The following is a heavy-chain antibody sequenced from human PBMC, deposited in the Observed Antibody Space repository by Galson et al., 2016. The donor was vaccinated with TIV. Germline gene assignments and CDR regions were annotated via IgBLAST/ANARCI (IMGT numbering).Heavy chain of an antibody. CDR3: ARHTVSDSIGWLPSL. CDR2: LYHSGST. V-gene: IGHV4-38-2*01. CDR1: GHFINTGYY. D-gene: IGHD6-19*01. J-gene: IGHJ4*02. Sequence: SETLSLTCAVSGHFINTGYYWGWIRQPPGKGLEWIGSLYHSGSTYYNPSLKSRVTISGDTSKNQFSLKLRSVTAADTAIYYCARHTVSDSIGWLPSLWGQGTLVTVSP.